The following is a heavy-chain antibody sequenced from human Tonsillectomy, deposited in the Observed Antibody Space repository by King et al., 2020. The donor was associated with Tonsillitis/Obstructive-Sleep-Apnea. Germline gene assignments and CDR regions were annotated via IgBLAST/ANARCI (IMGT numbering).Heavy chain of an antibody. Sequence: QLVQSGAEVKKPGESLRISCKGSGYSFTSYWISWVRQMPGKGLEWMGRIDPSDSYTNYSPSFQGHGTISADKSISTAYLQWSSLKASDTAMYYCARRYGLTEDFDYWGQGTLVTVSS. J-gene: IGHJ4*02. CDR2: IDPSDSYT. CDR3: ARRYGLTEDFDY. CDR1: GYSFTSYW. V-gene: IGHV5-10-1*01. D-gene: IGHD3/OR15-3a*01.